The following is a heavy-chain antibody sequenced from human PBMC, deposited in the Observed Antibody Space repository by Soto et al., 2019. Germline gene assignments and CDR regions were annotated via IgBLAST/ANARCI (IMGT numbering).Heavy chain of an antibody. Sequence: SETLSVTYAVEGGSCIGYYWPWIRQPPGTGLEWIGEINHSGSTNYNPSLKSRVTISVDTSKNQFSLKLTSVTAADTAVYYCARDKITGLFDYWGQGTLVTVSS. CDR1: GGSCIGYY. V-gene: IGHV4-34*01. CDR2: INHSGST. D-gene: IGHD2-8*02. CDR3: ARDKITGLFDY. J-gene: IGHJ4*02.